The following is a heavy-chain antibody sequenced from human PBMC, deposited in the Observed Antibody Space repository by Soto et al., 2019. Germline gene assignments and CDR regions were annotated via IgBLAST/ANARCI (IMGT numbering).Heavy chain of an antibody. CDR2: IKSKTDGGTT. Sequence: PGGSLRLSCAASGFTFSNAWMNWVRQAPGKGLEWVGRIKSKTDGGTTDYAAPVKGRFTISRDDSKNTLYLQMNSLKTEDTAVYYCTTGWLLLLPGWYYYYGMDVWGQGTTVTVSS. CDR1: GFTFSNAW. J-gene: IGHJ6*02. V-gene: IGHV3-15*07. CDR3: TTGWLLLLPGWYYYYGMDV. D-gene: IGHD3-22*01.